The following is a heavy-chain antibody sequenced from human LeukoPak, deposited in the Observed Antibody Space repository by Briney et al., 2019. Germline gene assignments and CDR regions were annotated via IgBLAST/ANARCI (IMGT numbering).Heavy chain of an antibody. J-gene: IGHJ3*02. V-gene: IGHV3-74*01. D-gene: IGHD1-26*01. CDR2: IYSDGSRT. CDR1: GFTLSSNW. CDR3: ARSGRGGAFDI. Sequence: GRSLRLSCAGSGFTLSSNWMHWVRQAPGKGLVWVSRIYSDGSRTNYADSVKGRFTISGDNAKNTQYLQMNSLRAEDTAVYYCARSGRGGAFDIWGQGTMVTVSS.